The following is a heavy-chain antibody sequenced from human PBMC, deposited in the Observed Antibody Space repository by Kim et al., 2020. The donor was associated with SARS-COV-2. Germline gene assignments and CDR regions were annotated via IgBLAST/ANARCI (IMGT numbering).Heavy chain of an antibody. CDR2: ISAYNGNT. V-gene: IGHV1-18*01. CDR3: ARDSYYNSSGYRRGYGMDV. Sequence: ASVKVSCKASGYNFTSYGISWVRQAPGQGLEWMGWISAYNGNTIYAQKLQGRVTMTTDTSTSTAYMELRSLRSDDTAVYYCARDSYYNSSGYRRGYGMDVWGQGTTVTVAS. D-gene: IGHD3-22*01. J-gene: IGHJ6*02. CDR1: GYNFTSYG.